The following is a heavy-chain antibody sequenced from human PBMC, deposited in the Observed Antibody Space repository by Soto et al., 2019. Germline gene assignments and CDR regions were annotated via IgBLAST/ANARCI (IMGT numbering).Heavy chain of an antibody. CDR3: ARRLYYDSSGFEGGGMDV. V-gene: IGHV4-39*01. Sequence: QLQLQESGPGLVKPSETLSLTCTVSGGSISSSSYYWGWIRQPPGKGLEWIGRIYYSGSTYYNPSLQSRVTLSVDTSKNQFSLKLSSVTAADTAVYYCARRLYYDSSGFEGGGMDVWGQGTTVTVSS. D-gene: IGHD3-22*01. CDR1: GGSISSSSYY. J-gene: IGHJ6*02. CDR2: IYYSGST.